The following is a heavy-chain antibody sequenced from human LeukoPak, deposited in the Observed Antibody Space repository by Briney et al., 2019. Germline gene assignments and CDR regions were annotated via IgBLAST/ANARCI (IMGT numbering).Heavy chain of an antibody. V-gene: IGHV4-61*02. CDR1: GGSISSGSFY. CDR3: AREDYYYDSTGYHGYFDY. Sequence: SETLSLTCTVSGGSISSGSFYWRWIRQPAGKGLEWIGRIYTSGSTNFNPSLKSRVTISVDTSKNQFSLKLSSVTAADTAVYYCAREDYYYDSTGYHGYFDYWGQGTLVTVSS. J-gene: IGHJ4*02. CDR2: IYTSGST. D-gene: IGHD3-22*01.